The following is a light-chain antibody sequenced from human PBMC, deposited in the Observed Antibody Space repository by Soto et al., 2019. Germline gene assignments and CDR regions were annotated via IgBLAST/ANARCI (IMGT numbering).Light chain of an antibody. V-gene: IGKV1-39*01. Sequence: DIQMTQSPSSLSASVGDRVTITCRASQSISRYLNWYQQKPGKAPKLLIYAASSLQSGVPSRFSGSGSGTDFTLTISSLQPEDFATYYCQQSYSTLLITFGPGTKVDIK. CDR1: QSISRY. J-gene: IGKJ3*01. CDR2: AAS. CDR3: QQSYSTLLIT.